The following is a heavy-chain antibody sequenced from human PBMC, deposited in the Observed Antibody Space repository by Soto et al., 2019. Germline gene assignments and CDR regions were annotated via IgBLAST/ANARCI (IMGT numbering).Heavy chain of an antibody. D-gene: IGHD6-6*01. CDR2: IYSSGST. CDR3: XREDAARIERWFDA. CDR1: GGSIISASYS. Sequence: QVQLQESGPRLVKPSQTLSLSCAVSGGSIISASYSWNWIRQSPGRGLEWIGHIYSSGSTYYNPSLKSRVSISVDTSNNQFSLKLTSVTAADTAXXXXXREDAARIERWFDAWGQGILVTVSS. V-gene: IGHV4-31*11. J-gene: IGHJ5*02.